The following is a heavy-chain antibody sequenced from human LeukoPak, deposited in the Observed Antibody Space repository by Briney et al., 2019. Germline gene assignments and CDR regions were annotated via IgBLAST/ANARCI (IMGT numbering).Heavy chain of an antibody. Sequence: PGGSLRLSCAASGFTFSSYAMTWVRQAPVKGLEWVSTISGDDESTFYADSVKGRFTISRDNSKNTLYLQMNSLRAEDTAVYYCAKGGYSGYYYDSSGYFEYWGQGTLVTVSS. CDR1: GFTFSSYA. D-gene: IGHD3-22*01. CDR3: AKGGYSGYYYDSSGYFEY. J-gene: IGHJ4*02. CDR2: ISGDDEST. V-gene: IGHV3-23*01.